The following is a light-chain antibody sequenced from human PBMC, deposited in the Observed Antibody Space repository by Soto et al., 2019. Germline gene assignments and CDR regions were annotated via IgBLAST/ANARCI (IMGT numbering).Light chain of an antibody. CDR2: GAS. J-gene: IGKJ1*01. V-gene: IGKV3-15*01. CDR1: QSVSSY. CDR3: QQYSNWWT. Sequence: EIVMTQSPATLSVSPGERATLSCRASQSVSSYLVWYQQKLGQAPMLLIYGASTRSTGVPARFSGSGSGTEFTLTISTLQSEDFAVYYCQQYSNWWTFGQGTKVQIK.